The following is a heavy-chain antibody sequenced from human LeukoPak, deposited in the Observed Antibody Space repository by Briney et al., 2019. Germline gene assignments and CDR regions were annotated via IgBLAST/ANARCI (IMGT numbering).Heavy chain of an antibody. V-gene: IGHV4-39*01. Sequence: PSETLSLTCTVSGGSISSSSYYWGWIRQPPGKGLEWGGSIYYSGSTYYNPSLKSRVTISVDTSKNQFSLKLSSVTAADTAVYYCARLGDSSSSWAYFDYWGQGTLVTVSS. J-gene: IGHJ4*02. D-gene: IGHD6-13*01. CDR1: GGSISSSSYY. CDR3: ARLGDSSSSWAYFDY. CDR2: IYYSGST.